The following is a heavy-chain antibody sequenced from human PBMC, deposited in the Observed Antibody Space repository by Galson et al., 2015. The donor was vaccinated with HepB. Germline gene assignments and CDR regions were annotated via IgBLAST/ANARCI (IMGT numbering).Heavy chain of an antibody. V-gene: IGHV1-18*04. D-gene: IGHD3-22*01. CDR1: GYTFTSYG. CDR2: ISAYNGNT. CDR3: ARSSAYYYDSSGYSPGDY. J-gene: IGHJ4*02. Sequence: SVKVSCKASGYTFTSYGISWVRQAPGQGLEWMGWISAYNGNTNYAQKLQGRVTMTTDTSTSTAYMELRSLRSDDTAVYYCARSSAYYYDSSGYSPGDYWGQGTLVTVSS.